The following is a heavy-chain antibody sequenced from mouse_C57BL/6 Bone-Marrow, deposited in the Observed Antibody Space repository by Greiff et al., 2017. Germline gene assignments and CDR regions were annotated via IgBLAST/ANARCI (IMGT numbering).Heavy chain of an antibody. V-gene: IGHV1-82*01. Sequence: VQLHQSGPELVKPGASVKISCKASGYAFSSSWMNWVKQRPGKGLEWIGRIYPGDGDTNYNGKFKGKATLTADKSSSTAYMQLSSLTSEDSAVYFCARGDSNYFWFAYWGQGTLVTVSA. J-gene: IGHJ3*01. CDR2: IYPGDGDT. CDR3: ARGDSNYFWFAY. CDR1: GYAFSSSW. D-gene: IGHD2-5*01.